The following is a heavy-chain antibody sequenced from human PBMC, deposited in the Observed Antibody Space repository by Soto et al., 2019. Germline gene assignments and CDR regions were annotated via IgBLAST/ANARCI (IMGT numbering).Heavy chain of an antibody. V-gene: IGHV3-7*01. D-gene: IGHD2-15*01. CDR3: ARVVVAATQRALNY. J-gene: IGHJ4*02. Sequence: PGGSLRLSCATSGFPFSNYWMSWVRQAPWKGLEWVTNIKQDRSDKYYVDSLKGRFTISRDNAKSSLYLQMSSLSAEDTAMYYCARVVVAATQRALNYWGKGNLVTV. CDR1: GFPFSNYW. CDR2: IKQDRSDK.